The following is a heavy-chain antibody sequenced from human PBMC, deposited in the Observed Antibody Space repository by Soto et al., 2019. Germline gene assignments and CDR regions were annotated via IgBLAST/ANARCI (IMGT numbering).Heavy chain of an antibody. CDR1: GGSFSGYY. V-gene: IGHV4-34*01. Sequence: SETLSLTCAVYGGSFSGYYWSWIRQPPGKGLEWIGEINHSGSTNYNPSLKSRVTISVDTSKNQLSLKLSSLTAADKAVYYCARGFKEVRFLEWVGSYYYYCGMDVWGQGTTVTVAS. CDR3: ARGFKEVRFLEWVGSYYYYCGMDV. D-gene: IGHD3-3*01. CDR2: INHSGST. J-gene: IGHJ6*02.